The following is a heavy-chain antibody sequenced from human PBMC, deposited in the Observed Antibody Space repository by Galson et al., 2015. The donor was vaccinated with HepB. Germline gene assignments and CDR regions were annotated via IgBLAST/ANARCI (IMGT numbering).Heavy chain of an antibody. V-gene: IGHV3-23*01. J-gene: IGHJ1*01. CDR3: AKGAGGDYYGDWHFQH. Sequence: SLRLSCAASGFTFSTYAMNWVRQAPGKGLEWVSGIAVSDGKTHYVDSVKGRFTISRDDSWNTLYLQMNSLRAEDTAIYYCAKGAGGDYYGDWHFQHWGQGTLVTVSS. CDR2: IAVSDGKT. CDR1: GFTFSTYA. D-gene: IGHD2-21*02.